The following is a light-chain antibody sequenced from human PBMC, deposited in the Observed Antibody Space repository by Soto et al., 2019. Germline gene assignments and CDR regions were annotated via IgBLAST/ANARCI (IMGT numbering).Light chain of an antibody. CDR3: QQRSGWPPSLT. CDR2: DTS. J-gene: IGKJ4*01. CDR1: QSVSNY. V-gene: IGKV3-11*01. Sequence: EVVLTQSPATLSFSPGETATLSCRASQSVSNYLAWYQQKPGQAPRLLIYDTSKSATGIPARFSGSGYGTDFTLTISSLEPEDFAVYYCQQRSGWPPSLTFGGGTKVEIK.